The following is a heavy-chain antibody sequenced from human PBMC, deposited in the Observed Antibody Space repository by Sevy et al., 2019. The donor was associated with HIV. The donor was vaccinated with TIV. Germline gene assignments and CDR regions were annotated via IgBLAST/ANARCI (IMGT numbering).Heavy chain of an antibody. D-gene: IGHD3-22*01. CDR2: INSDGSST. Sequence: GGSLRLSCAASGFTFSSYWMHWVRQAPGKGLVWVSRINSDGSSTSYADSVKGRFTISRDNAKNTLYLQMNGLRAEDTDVYDCARNRERYYYVSSGPDYWGQGTLVTVSS. J-gene: IGHJ4*02. CDR3: ARNRERYYYVSSGPDY. CDR1: GFTFSSYW. V-gene: IGHV3-74*01.